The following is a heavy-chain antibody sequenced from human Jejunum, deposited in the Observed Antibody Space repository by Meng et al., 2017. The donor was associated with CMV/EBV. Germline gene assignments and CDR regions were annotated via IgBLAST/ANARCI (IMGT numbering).Heavy chain of an antibody. CDR1: GFTFKNSW. CDR3: VRDTSSWP. Sequence: RLACAASGFTFKNSWMHWVRQAPGKGLVWVSRIKSDGGTTYADFVKGRFTISRDNAKNTLYLQMNSLRPDDTAVYYCVRDTSSWPWGQGTLVTVSS. J-gene: IGHJ5*02. CDR2: IKSDGGT. V-gene: IGHV3-74*01. D-gene: IGHD6-13*01.